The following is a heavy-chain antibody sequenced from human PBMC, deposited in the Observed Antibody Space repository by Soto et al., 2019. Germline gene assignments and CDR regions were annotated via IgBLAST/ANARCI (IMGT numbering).Heavy chain of an antibody. CDR2: IIPIFGTA. V-gene: IGHV1-69*12. Sequence: QVQLVQSGAEVKKPGSSVKVSCKASGGTFSSYAISWVRQAPGQGLEWMGGIIPIFGTANYAQKFQGRVTITADESTSTAYMELSSLRSEDTAVYYWAGEIVAAAWDVDWFDPWGQGTLVTVSS. CDR1: GGTFSSYA. CDR3: AGEIVAAAWDVDWFDP. J-gene: IGHJ5*02. D-gene: IGHD6-13*01.